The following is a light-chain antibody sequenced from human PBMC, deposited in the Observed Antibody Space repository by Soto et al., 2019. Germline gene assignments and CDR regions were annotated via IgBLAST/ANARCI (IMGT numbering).Light chain of an antibody. Sequence: EIVLTQSPGTLSLSPGERATLSRRASQSVSSSYLAWFQQKPGQAPRLLIYGASTRATGIPARFSGSGSGKEFTLTISSLQSEDFAVYYCQQRNVWPPVTFGQGTRLEIK. CDR3: QQRNVWPPVT. V-gene: IGKV3-15*01. CDR1: QSVSSSY. J-gene: IGKJ5*01. CDR2: GAS.